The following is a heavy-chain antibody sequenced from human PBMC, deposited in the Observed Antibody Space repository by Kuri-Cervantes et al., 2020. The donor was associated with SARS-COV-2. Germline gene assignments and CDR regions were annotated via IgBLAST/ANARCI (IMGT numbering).Heavy chain of an antibody. CDR1: GGSFSGYY. CDR3: ARGGDPMIANLRH. V-gene: IGHV4-59*10. Sequence: GSLRLSCAVYGGSFSGYYWSWIRQPAGKGLEWIGRIYTSGSTNYNPSLKSRVTISVDTSKNQFSLKLSSVTAADTAVYYCARGGDPMIANLRHWGQGTLVTVSS. CDR2: IYTSGST. J-gene: IGHJ1*01. D-gene: IGHD3-22*01.